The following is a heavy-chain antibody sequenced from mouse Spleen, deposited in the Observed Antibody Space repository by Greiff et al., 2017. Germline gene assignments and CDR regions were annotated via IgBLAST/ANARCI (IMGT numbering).Heavy chain of an antibody. CDR3: ATMITTPSYAMDY. Sequence: QVQLQQPGAELVKPGASVKLSCKASGYNFTSYWMQWVKQRPGQGLEWIGEIDPSDSYTNYNQKFKGKATLTVDTSSSTAYMQLSSLTSEDSAVYYCATMITTPSYAMDYWGQGTSVTVSS. J-gene: IGHJ4*01. D-gene: IGHD2-4*01. CDR1: GYNFTSYW. V-gene: IGHV1-50*01. CDR2: IDPSDSYT.